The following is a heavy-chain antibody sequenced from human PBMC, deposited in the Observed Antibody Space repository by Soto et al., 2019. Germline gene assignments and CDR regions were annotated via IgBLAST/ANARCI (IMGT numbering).Heavy chain of an antibody. D-gene: IGHD5-12*01. CDR2: INHSGST. Sequence: PSETPSLTCAVYGGSFSGYYWSWIRQPPGKGLEWIGEINHSGSTNYNPSLKSRVTISVDTSKNQFSLKLSSVTAADTAVYYCARGGWATRKYFDYWGQGTLVTVSS. V-gene: IGHV4-34*01. CDR3: ARGGWATRKYFDY. CDR1: GGSFSGYY. J-gene: IGHJ4*02.